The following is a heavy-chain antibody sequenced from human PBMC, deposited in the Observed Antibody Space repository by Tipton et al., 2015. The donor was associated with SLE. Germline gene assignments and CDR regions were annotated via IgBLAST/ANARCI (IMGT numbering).Heavy chain of an antibody. J-gene: IGHJ3*01. CDR3: ARDKVRYAFDL. CDR2: ISEDGSTE. CDR1: GFTFDDCA. D-gene: IGHD1-26*01. Sequence: SGFTFDDCAMHWVRQAPGKGLEWVSLISEDGSTEDYAGSVRGRFTISRDNSKNSLYLEMNSLRTDDTALYFCARDKVRYAFDLWGQGTMVTVST. V-gene: IGHV3-43*02.